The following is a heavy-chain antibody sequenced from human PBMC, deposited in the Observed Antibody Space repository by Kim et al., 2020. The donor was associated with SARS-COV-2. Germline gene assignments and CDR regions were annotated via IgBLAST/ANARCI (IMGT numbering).Heavy chain of an antibody. CDR3: ARHDWFDP. J-gene: IGHJ5*02. CDR1: GFSVSGDC. V-gene: IGHV3-66*04. Sequence: GGSLRLSCAVSGFSVSGDCMNWVRQAPGKGLECVSVIHTGGATFYADSVKGRFTISRDSSKNTLYLQMNSLRVEDTAVYYCARHDWFDPWGQGTLVTVSS. CDR2: IHTGGAT.